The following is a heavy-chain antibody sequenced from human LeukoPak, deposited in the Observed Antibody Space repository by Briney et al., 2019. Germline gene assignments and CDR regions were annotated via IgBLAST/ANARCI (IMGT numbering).Heavy chain of an antibody. V-gene: IGHV3-30*03. CDR3: ARDRTGGGDFFDY. D-gene: IGHD2-8*02. Sequence: GGSLRLSCAASGFTFSSYGMHWVRQAPGKGLEWVAVISYDGSNKYYADSVKGRFTISRDNSKNTLYLQMNSLRAEDTALYYCARDRTGGGDFFDYWGQGTLVTVSS. J-gene: IGHJ4*02. CDR1: GFTFSSYG. CDR2: ISYDGSNK.